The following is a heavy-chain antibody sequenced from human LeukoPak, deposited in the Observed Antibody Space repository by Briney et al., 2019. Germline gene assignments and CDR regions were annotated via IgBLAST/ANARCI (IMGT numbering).Heavy chain of an antibody. J-gene: IGHJ6*02. CDR2: IIPILGIA. CDR1: GGTFSSYA. D-gene: IGHD3-9*01. CDR3: ARDNPVLRYFDWLTDYYYYGMDV. Sequence: SVKVSCKASGGTFSSYAISWVRQAPGQGLEWMGRIIPILGIANYAQKFQGRVTITADKSTSTAYMELSSLRSEDTAVYYSARDNPVLRYFDWLTDYYYYGMDVWGQGTTVTVSS. V-gene: IGHV1-69*04.